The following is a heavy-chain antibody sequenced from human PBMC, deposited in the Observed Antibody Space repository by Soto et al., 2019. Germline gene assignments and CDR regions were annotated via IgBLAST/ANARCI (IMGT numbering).Heavy chain of an antibody. Sequence: QVQLVESGGGVVQPGRSLRLSCAASGFTFSSYGMHWVRQAPGKGLAWVAVISYDGSNKYYADSVKGRFTISRDNYKNSLYLQMNSLRAEDTAVYYWAKDVFEVPQGGRGWYRVYYCYVMDVWGQGTTVTVSS. CDR1: GFTFSSYG. J-gene: IGHJ6*02. D-gene: IGHD6-19*01. V-gene: IGHV3-30*18. CDR2: ISYDGSNK. CDR3: AKDVFEVPQGGRGWYRVYYCYVMDV.